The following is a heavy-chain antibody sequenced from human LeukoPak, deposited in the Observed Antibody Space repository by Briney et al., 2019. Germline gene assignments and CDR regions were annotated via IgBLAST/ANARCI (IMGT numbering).Heavy chain of an antibody. CDR2: ITSKTEGGTT. Sequence: GGSLRLSCAASGLTLKYAWRSWVRQAPGKGLEWVGRITSKTEGGTTDYAAPVKGRFTISRDDSINTLYLQTNSLTTEDTAVYYCTTGTFATLDYWGQGTLATVSS. V-gene: IGHV3-15*01. CDR3: TTGTFATLDY. D-gene: IGHD2/OR15-2a*01. CDR1: GLTLKYAW. J-gene: IGHJ4*02.